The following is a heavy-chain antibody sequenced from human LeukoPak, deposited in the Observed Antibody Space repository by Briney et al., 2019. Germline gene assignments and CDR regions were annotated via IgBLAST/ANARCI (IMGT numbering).Heavy chain of an antibody. CDR3: ARDRDIVGWNNWFDP. V-gene: IGHV1-18*01. CDR1: GYTFTSYG. CDR2: ISAYNGNT. D-gene: IGHD2-15*01. Sequence: GASVKVSCKASGYTFTSYGISWVRQAPGQGLEWMGWISAYNGNTNYAQKLQGRVTMTTDTSTSTAYMELRSLRSDDTAAYYCARDRDIVGWNNWFDPWGQGTLVTVSS. J-gene: IGHJ5*02.